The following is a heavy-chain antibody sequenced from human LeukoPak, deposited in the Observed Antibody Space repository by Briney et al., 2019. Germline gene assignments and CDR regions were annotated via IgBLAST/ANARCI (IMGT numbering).Heavy chain of an antibody. D-gene: IGHD2-15*01. J-gene: IGHJ4*02. CDR2: IGGGGDNT. Sequence: PGGSLRLSCAASGFTFSSFAMRWVRRAPGKGLEWVSVIGGGGDNTYYAGSVKGRFTISRDNSKNTLYLQMNSLRAEDTAIYYCAKNRGSSCYSALDCWGQGTLVTVSS. CDR3: AKNRGSSCYSALDC. V-gene: IGHV3-23*01. CDR1: GFTFSSFA.